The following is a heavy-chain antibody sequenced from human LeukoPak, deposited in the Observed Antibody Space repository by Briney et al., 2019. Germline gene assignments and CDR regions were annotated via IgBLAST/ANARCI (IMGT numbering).Heavy chain of an antibody. CDR1: GGSISSYY. J-gene: IGHJ1*01. CDR3: ARDSSLYCSGGSCYQYFQH. V-gene: IGHV4-59*01. Sequence: SETLPLTCTVSGGSISSYYWSWIRQPPGKGLEWIGYIYNSGSTNYNPSLKSRVTISVDTSKHQFSLKLNSVTAADTAVYYCARDSSLYCSGGSCYQYFQHWGQGTLVTVSS. D-gene: IGHD2-15*01. CDR2: IYNSGST.